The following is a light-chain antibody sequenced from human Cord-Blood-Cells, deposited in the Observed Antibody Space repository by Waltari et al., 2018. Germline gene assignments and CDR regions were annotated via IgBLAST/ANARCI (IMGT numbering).Light chain of an antibody. Sequence: EIVMTQSPATLSVSPGARPTISCRASQSVSSNLAWYQQKPGQAPRLLIYGASPRANSIPARFSGSGSGKEFTLTISSLQSEDFAVYYCQQYNNWPPLTFGGGTKVEIK. V-gene: IGKV3-15*01. CDR3: QQYNNWPPLT. J-gene: IGKJ4*01. CDR1: QSVSSN. CDR2: GAS.